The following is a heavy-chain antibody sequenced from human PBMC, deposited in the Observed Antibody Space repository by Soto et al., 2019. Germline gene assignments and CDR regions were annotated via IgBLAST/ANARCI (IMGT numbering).Heavy chain of an antibody. CDR2: TSSSSSYI. CDR3: AREKWNYEIWGWFGT. Sequence: PGGSLRLSWAASASPPSSHSMNWVRPAPGKVLEWVSSTSSSSSYIYYADSVKGRFTISRDNAKNSLYLQMNSLRAEDTAVYYCAREKWNYEIWGWFGTWGQGTLVTVSS. CDR1: ASPPSSHS. J-gene: IGHJ5*02. D-gene: IGHD1-7*01. V-gene: IGHV3-21*01.